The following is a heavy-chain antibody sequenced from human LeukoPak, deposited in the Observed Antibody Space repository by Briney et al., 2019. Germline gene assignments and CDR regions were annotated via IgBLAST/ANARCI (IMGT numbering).Heavy chain of an antibody. J-gene: IGHJ4*02. CDR3: ARAFTMVRGVTYYFDY. CDR1: GFTFSTYS. CDR2: ITGSSYI. V-gene: IGHV3-21*01. Sequence: GGSLRLSCAASGFTFSTYSMNWVRQAPGKGLEWVSSITGSSYIYYADSVKGRFTISRDNAKNSLYLQMNSLRAEDTAVYYCARAFTMVRGVTYYFDYWGQGALVTVSS. D-gene: IGHD3-10*01.